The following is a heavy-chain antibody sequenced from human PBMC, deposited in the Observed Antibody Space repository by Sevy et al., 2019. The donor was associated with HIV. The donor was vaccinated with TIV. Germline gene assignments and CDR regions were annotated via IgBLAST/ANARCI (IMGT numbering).Heavy chain of an antibody. CDR2: LSGGGRRT. V-gene: IGHV3-23*01. Sequence: GGSLRLSCAASGFPFSSYAMSWVRQAPGRGLEWVSTLSGGGRRTYYSDSVTGRFIISRDNSRNTLYLQMNSLRAEDTAIYYCAKRRVQSGLSGGGANYGMDVCGRGTTVTVSS. CDR1: GFPFSSYA. J-gene: IGHJ6*02. D-gene: IGHD2-8*02. CDR3: AKRRVQSGLSGGGANYGMDV.